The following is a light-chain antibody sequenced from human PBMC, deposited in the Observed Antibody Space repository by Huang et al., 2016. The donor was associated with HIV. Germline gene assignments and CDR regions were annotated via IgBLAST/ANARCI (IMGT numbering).Light chain of an antibody. V-gene: IGKV1-5*03. J-gene: IGKJ2*01. CDR3: QQYNRYSYT. CDR1: QSISSW. CDR2: KAS. Sequence: TLSASVADRVTITCRVSQSISSWLAWYQQKPGKATKVLIYKASSLESGVPSRFSGSGSGTEFTLTISSLQPYDFATYYCQQYNRYSYTFGQGTNLEIK.